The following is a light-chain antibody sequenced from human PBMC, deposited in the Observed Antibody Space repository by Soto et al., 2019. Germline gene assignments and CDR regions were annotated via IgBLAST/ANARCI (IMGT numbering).Light chain of an antibody. CDR2: DVS. V-gene: IGLV2-14*03. CDR1: SSDVGNYKY. J-gene: IGLJ1*01. CDR3: FSYTSSGTYV. Sequence: QSVVTQQRSVCGSLGQALTTSCTGTSSDVGNYKYVSWYQQHPCKAPNLMIYDVSNRTSGVYNRFSGYKSGNTASLTISGLQAEDETDYYCFSYTSSGTYVFGTGTKVAVL.